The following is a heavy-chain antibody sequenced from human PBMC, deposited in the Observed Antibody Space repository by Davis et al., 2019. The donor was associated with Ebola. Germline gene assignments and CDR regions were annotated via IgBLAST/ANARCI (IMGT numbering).Heavy chain of an antibody. V-gene: IGHV4-39*07. CDR2: IYYSGST. J-gene: IGHJ6*02. Sequence: MPSETLSLTCTVSGGSISSSSYYWGWIRQPPGKGLEWIGYIYYSGSTYYNPSLKSRVTISVDTSKNQFSLKLNSVTAADTAVYYCARGTLRVVTMIKARYFYYGLDVWGQGTTVTVSS. CDR3: ARGTLRVVTMIKARYFYYGLDV. CDR1: GGSISSSSYY. D-gene: IGHD2-21*02.